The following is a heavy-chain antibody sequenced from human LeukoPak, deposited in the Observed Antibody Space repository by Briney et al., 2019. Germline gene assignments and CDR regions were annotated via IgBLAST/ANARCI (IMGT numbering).Heavy chain of an antibody. CDR3: TTPRYSSGWYSSDY. CDR2: IKSKTDGGTT. Sequence: GGSLRLSCAASGFTFSNAWMSWVRQAPGKGLEWVGRIKSKTDGGTTDYAAPVKGRFTISRDDSKNTLYLQMNSLKTEDTAVYYCTTPRYSSGWYSSDYWGQGTLVTVSS. J-gene: IGHJ4*02. CDR1: GFTFSNAW. D-gene: IGHD6-19*01. V-gene: IGHV3-15*01.